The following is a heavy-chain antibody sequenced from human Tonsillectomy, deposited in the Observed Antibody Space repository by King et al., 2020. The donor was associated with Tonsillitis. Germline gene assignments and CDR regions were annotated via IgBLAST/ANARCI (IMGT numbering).Heavy chain of an antibody. CDR3: TTDRGIAVRRIFDS. CDR2: IKSKSAGGTT. Sequence: VQLVESGGDLVKPGGSVRLSCAASGFTFSNAWIHWARQASGKGLEWVGRIKSKSAGGTTDYAAPVKGRFTISRDDSKNTLYLHMNSLETEDTSVYYCTTDRGIAVRRIFDSWGQGTLVTVSS. CDR1: GFTFSNAW. V-gene: IGHV3-15*01. D-gene: IGHD6-6*01. J-gene: IGHJ4*02.